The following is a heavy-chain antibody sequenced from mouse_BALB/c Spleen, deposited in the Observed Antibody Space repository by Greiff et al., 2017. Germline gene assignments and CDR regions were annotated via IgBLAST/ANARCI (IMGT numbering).Heavy chain of an antibody. D-gene: IGHD3-1*01. CDR2: INPSNGRT. V-gene: IGHV1S81*02. Sequence: QVQLQQPGAELVKPGASVKLSCKASGYTFTSYWMHWVKQRPGQGLEWIGEINPSNGRTNYNEKFKSKATLTVDKSSSTAYMQLSSLTSEDSAVYYCARSHTSGDIDYYAMDYWGQGTSVTVSS. CDR3: ARSHTSGDIDYYAMDY. CDR1: GYTFTSYW. J-gene: IGHJ4*01.